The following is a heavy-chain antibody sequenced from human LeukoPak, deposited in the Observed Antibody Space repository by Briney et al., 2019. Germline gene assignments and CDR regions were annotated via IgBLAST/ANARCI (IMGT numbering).Heavy chain of an antibody. Sequence: PGGSLRLSCAASGFTFSSHALYWVRQAPGKGLEWVSFTSYDGRNKYYADSVKGRFTISRDNSKTTLYLQMNSLRAEDTAVYYCAREPHSSCFDYWGQGTLVTVSS. CDR2: TSYDGRNK. J-gene: IGHJ4*02. D-gene: IGHD6-6*01. CDR3: AREPHSSCFDY. V-gene: IGHV3-30*04. CDR1: GFTFSSHA.